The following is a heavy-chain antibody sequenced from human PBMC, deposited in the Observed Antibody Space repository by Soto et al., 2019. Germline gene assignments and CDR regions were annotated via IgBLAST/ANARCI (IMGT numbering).Heavy chain of an antibody. Sequence: QVQLQESASGLVKPLETLSLTCIVSGDSISSSFSWHWVRRPPGEGLEWLGYIYPSGSTLYNPSHGGRITMSVDSSKNMFSLKLSDVTAADTAVYYCASGDIIRVAAIDSWGQGTLVSVS. J-gene: IGHJ4*02. CDR1: GDSISSSFS. CDR2: IYPSGST. V-gene: IGHV4-30-2*01. CDR3: ASGDIIRVAAIDS. D-gene: IGHD2-15*01.